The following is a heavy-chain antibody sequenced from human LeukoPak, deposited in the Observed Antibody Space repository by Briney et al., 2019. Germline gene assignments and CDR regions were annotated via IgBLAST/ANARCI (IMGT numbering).Heavy chain of an antibody. CDR1: GVSISSYY. D-gene: IGHD3-3*01. Sequence: SETLSLTCTVSGVSISSYYWSWLRQPPGKGLEWIGYIYYSGSTNYNPSLKSRVTISVDTSKNQFSLKLSSVTAADTAVYYCARMYYDFWSGYQYYFDYWGQGTLVTVSS. CDR3: ARMYYDFWSGYQYYFDY. CDR2: IYYSGST. V-gene: IGHV4-59*01. J-gene: IGHJ4*02.